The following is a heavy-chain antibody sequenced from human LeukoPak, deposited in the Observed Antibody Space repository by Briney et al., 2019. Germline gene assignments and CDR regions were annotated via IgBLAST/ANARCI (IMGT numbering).Heavy chain of an antibody. CDR1: GFIFSSYG. CDR2: VWFDGSNK. Sequence: AGGSLRLSCVASGFIFSSYGMHWVRQAPGKGLEWVALVWFDGSNKYYAGSVKGRFTISRDNSKNTLYLQMNSLRAEDTAVYYCARGLGSTLFDYWGQGTLVTVSS. J-gene: IGHJ4*02. CDR3: ARGLGSTLFDY. D-gene: IGHD3-10*01. V-gene: IGHV3-33*01.